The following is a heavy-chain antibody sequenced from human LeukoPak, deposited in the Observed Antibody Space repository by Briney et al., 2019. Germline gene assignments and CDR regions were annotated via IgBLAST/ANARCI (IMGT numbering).Heavy chain of an antibody. Sequence: GGSLRLSCAASGITFSNFAMSWVRQAPGKGLEWVSTISGSGGTTYYVDSVKGRFTISRDNSRNTLYLQMNSLRAEDTAVYYCAKVRVTTTGPFDYWGQGTLVTVSS. D-gene: IGHD5-12*01. CDR1: GITFSNFA. CDR2: ISGSGGTT. CDR3: AKVRVTTTGPFDY. J-gene: IGHJ4*02. V-gene: IGHV3-23*01.